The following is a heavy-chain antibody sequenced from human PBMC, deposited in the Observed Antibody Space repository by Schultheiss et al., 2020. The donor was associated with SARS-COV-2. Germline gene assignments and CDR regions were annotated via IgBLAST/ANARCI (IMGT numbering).Heavy chain of an antibody. CDR2: IKSKTDGGTT. CDR1: GFTFSSYG. D-gene: IGHD2-15*01. Sequence: GGSLRLSCAASGFTFSSYGMHWVRQAPGKGLEWVGRIKSKTDGGTTDYAAPVKGRFTISRDDSKNTLYLQMNSLRAEDTAVYYCARAGDSWSFDVWGQGTTVTVSS. J-gene: IGHJ6*02. V-gene: IGHV3-15*05. CDR3: ARAGDSWSFDV.